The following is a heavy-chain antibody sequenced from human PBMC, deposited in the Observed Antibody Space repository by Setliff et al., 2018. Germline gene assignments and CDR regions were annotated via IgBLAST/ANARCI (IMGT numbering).Heavy chain of an antibody. CDR2: VYDSGTT. CDR3: ATRKSSGRLYYMDV. Sequence: SETLSLTCTVPGGSISSISYYWGWIRQPPGKGLEWIGTVYDSGTTYYNPSLKSRVTISGDTSKNQVSLRLSSVTAADTAVYYCATRKSSGRLYYMDVWGKGTTVTVS. CDR1: GGSISSISYY. D-gene: IGHD1-26*01. V-gene: IGHV4-39*07. J-gene: IGHJ6*03.